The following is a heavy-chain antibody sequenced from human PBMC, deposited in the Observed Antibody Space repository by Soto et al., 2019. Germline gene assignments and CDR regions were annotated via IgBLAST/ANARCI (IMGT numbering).Heavy chain of an antibody. CDR1: GGSISSGGYS. Sequence: SETLSLTCAVSGGSISSGGYSWSWIRQPPGKGLEWIGCIYHSGSTYYNPSLKSGVAVSVDRSKNQFSLKLSSVTAADTAAYYCAAGCGLPPQYWGQGTLVTVSS. D-gene: IGHD5-12*01. V-gene: IGHV4-30-2*01. J-gene: IGHJ4*02. CDR2: IYHSGST. CDR3: AAGCGLPPQY.